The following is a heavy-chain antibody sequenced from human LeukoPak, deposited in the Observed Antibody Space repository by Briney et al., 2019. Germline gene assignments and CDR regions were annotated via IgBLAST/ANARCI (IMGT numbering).Heavy chain of an antibody. CDR1: GFTFSSYA. J-gene: IGHJ4*02. CDR3: AKDLSPVAALIYY. CDR2: ISGSGGST. V-gene: IGHV3-23*01. D-gene: IGHD2-15*01. Sequence: QPGGSLRLSCAASGFTFSSYAMSWVRQAPGKGLEWVSAISGSGGSTYSADSVKGRFTISRANSKNTLYLQMNSLRAPATAVYSFAKDLSPVAALIYYWGQGTLVTVSS.